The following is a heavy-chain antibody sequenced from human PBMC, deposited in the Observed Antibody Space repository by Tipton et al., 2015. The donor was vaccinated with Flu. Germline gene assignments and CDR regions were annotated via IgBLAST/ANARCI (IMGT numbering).Heavy chain of an antibody. CDR2: IWYDGSNK. Sequence: AASGFTFSSYGMHWVRQAPGKGLEWVAVIWYDGSNKYYADSVKGRFTISRDNSKNTLYLQMNSLRAEDTAVYYCARDPGIHYYGSGSYYNCLDYWGQGTLVTVSS. CDR1: GFTFSSYG. D-gene: IGHD3-10*01. V-gene: IGHV3-33*01. J-gene: IGHJ4*02. CDR3: ARDPGIHYYGSGSYYNCLDY.